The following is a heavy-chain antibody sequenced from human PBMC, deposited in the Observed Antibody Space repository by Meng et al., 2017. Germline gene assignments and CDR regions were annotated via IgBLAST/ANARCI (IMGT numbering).Heavy chain of an antibody. CDR2: IYSGGST. V-gene: IGHV3-53*01. J-gene: IGHJ4*02. Sequence: VPLGVPGGGVVQAGGSLILCCAASGFTVSSNYMSWVRQAPGKGLEWVSVIYSGGSTYYADSVKGRFTISRDNSKNTLYLQMSSLSAEDTAVYYCARGGSYYSYWGQGTLVTVSS. D-gene: IGHD1-26*01. CDR3: ARGGSYYSY. CDR1: GFTVSSNY.